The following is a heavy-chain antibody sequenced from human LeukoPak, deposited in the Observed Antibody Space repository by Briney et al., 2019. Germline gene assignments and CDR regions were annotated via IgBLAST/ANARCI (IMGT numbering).Heavy chain of an antibody. V-gene: IGHV3-48*03. CDR3: ARGGDYYGSGSQFDY. CDR2: ISSSGSTI. D-gene: IGHD3-10*01. J-gene: IGHJ4*02. CDR1: GFTFSSYE. Sequence: GGSLRRSCAASGFTFSSYEMNWVRQAPGKGLEWGSYISSSGSTIYYADYVKGRFTISRDNATNSLYLQMNSLRAEDTAVYYCARGGDYYGSGSQFDYWGQGTLVTVSS.